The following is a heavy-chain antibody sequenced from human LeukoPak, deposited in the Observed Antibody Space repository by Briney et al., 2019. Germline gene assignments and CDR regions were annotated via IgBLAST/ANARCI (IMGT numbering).Heavy chain of an antibody. V-gene: IGHV3-23*01. CDR1: GFTFGSYA. CDR3: AKGSGSGWYGWFAP. J-gene: IGHJ5*02. D-gene: IGHD6-19*01. CDR2: IDASGGST. Sequence: SGGSLRLSCAASGFTFGSYAMTWVRQAPGKGLEWVSSIDASGGSTYYADSVKGRFTISRDNFKNTFYLQMNTLRADDTAVYYCAKGSGSGWYGWFAPWGQGTLVTVSS.